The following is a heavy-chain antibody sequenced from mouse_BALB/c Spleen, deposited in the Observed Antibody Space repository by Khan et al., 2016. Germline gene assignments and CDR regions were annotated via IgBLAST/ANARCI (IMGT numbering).Heavy chain of an antibody. CDR2: IDPYNGGT. CDR1: GYAFTSYN. D-gene: IGHD1-1*01. J-gene: IGHJ2*01. CDR3: AKEGMTTVVAKGLTD. Sequence: VQLQQSGPELVKPGASVKVSCKASGYAFTSYNMYWVKQSHGKSLEWIGYIDPYNGGTSYNQKFNGKATLTVDKSSSTAYMHLNSLTSEDSAVYYYAKEGMTTVVAKGLTDWGQGTTLTVSS. V-gene: IGHV1S135*01.